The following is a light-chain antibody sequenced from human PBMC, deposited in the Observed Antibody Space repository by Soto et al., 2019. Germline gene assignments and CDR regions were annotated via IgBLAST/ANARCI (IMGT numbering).Light chain of an antibody. Sequence: DIQLTQSPSSLSASVGDRVTITCRACQTISCCLDLYHQKPATAPTLLIYAASTLQSGVPSRFSGSRSGTDFTLTISSLHPEDVATYYCQQTFSAPSITFGQGTRLEIK. J-gene: IGKJ5*01. V-gene: IGKV1-39*01. CDR1: QTISCC. CDR3: QQTFSAPSIT. CDR2: AAS.